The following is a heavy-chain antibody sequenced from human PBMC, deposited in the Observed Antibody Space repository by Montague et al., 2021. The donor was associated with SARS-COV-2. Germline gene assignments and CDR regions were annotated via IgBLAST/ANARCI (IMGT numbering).Heavy chain of an antibody. CDR2: TYYSGST. CDR3: ARVEGMIGGITHFDY. D-gene: IGHD2-21*01. V-gene: IGHV4-59*01. CDR1: GASMKSYY. J-gene: IGHJ4*02. Sequence: SETLSLTCSVSGASMKSYYWTWVRQSPGKGLQWIGYTYYSGSTSYDPSLQSRLTMTVDTSKNQFTLRLMSVTPADSAVYYCARVEGMIGGITHFDYWGQGLPVTVSS.